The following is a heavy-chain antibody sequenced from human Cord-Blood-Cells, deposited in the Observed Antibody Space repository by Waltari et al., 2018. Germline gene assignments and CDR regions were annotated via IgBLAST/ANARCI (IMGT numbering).Heavy chain of an antibody. D-gene: IGHD1-26*01. J-gene: IGHJ3*02. CDR3: ASWWSYYAFDI. CDR1: AGSIGGSSYY. V-gene: IGHV4-39*01. CDR2: IYYSGST. Sequence: QLQLQESGPGLVKPSETLSLTCTVSAGSIGGSSYYWGWIRQPPGKGLEWIGSIYYSGSTYYNPSLKSRVTISVDTSKNQFSLKLSSVTAADTAVYYCASWWSYYAFDIWGQGTMVTVSS.